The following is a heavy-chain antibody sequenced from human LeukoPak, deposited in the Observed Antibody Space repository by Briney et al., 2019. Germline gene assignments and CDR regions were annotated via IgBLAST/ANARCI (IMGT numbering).Heavy chain of an antibody. Sequence: PGRSLRLSCTAAGFIFSNSWMTWVRQAPGKGLEWVAQINQDGSKEYYIDSVKARFSISRDNARNSLSLQMNSLRAEDTAVYYCVRDGGVSGYDLLDYWGQGTLVTVSS. CDR1: GFIFSNSW. V-gene: IGHV3-7*01. CDR2: INQDGSKE. D-gene: IGHD5-12*01. CDR3: VRDGGVSGYDLLDY. J-gene: IGHJ4*02.